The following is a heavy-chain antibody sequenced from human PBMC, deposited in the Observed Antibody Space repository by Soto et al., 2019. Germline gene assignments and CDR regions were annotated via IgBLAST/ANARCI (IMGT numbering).Heavy chain of an antibody. CDR3: ASASGFYYVSSGYYPHDAFDI. V-gene: IGHV4-31*03. CDR1: HGSLSRGGFY. CDR2: IYYSGST. J-gene: IGHJ3*02. D-gene: IGHD3-22*01. Sequence: PSENLSLTCTVSHGSLSRGGFYWTWIRQHPGKGLEWIGYIYYSGSTYYNPSLESRVTISVETSKNQFSLKLSSVTAADTAVYYCASASGFYYVSSGYYPHDAFDIWGQGTMVTVSS.